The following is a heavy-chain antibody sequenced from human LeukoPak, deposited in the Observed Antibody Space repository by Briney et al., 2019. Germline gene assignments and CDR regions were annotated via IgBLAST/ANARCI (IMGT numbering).Heavy chain of an antibody. CDR3: TKATTRRVPAATIDS. CDR1: GFIFDGFS. V-gene: IGHV3-9*01. Sequence: GGSLRLSCAASGFIFDGFSMFWVRQVPGKGLEWVSSITWHGSSTAYADSVRGRFTISRDNAKYSLYLQMNSLRPEDTAFYYCTKATTRRVPAATIDSWGQGTLVTVSS. D-gene: IGHD6-13*01. J-gene: IGHJ4*02. CDR2: ITWHGSST.